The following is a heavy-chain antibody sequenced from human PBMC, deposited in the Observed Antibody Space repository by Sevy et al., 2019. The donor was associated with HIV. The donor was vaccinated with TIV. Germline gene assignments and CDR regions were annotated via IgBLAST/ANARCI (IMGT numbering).Heavy chain of an antibody. CDR3: ARGLGFDI. D-gene: IGHD3-10*01. CDR2: IYKSGSA. V-gene: IGHV4-4*07. CDR1: GGSIGSHY. J-gene: IGHJ3*02. Sequence: SETLSLTCTVSGGSIGSHYWSWIRQPAGKGLEWNGRIYKSGSANYNPSLKSRVTMSIDTSKDHFSLKLSSVTAADTAVYYCARGLGFDIWGQGTMVTVSS.